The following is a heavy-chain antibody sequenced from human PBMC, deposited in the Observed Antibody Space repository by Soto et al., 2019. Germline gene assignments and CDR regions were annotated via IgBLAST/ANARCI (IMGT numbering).Heavy chain of an antibody. D-gene: IGHD1-1*01. J-gene: IGHJ4*02. CDR3: ARGRYGDY. CDR2: ISAHNGNT. V-gene: IGHV1-18*01. Sequence: QVHLVQSGAEVKKPGASVKVSCQGSGYAFTTYGITWVRQAPGQGLEWMGWISAHNGNTNYAQKLQGRVTVTRDTFTSAVYTELRSLRSDDTAVFFCARGRYGDYWGQGALVTVSS. CDR1: GYAFTTYG.